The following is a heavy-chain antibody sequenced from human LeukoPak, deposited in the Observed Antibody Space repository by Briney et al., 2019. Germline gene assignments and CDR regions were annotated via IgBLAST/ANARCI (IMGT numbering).Heavy chain of an antibody. CDR3: ARWVMFRGHSPPPDGFGP. CDR1: GGSISSGGYY. V-gene: IGHV4-31*03. D-gene: IGHD3-10*01. J-gene: IGHJ5*02. Sequence: SQTLSLTCTVSGGSISSGGYYWSWIRQHPGKGLEWLGYIYYSGSTYYNPSLKSRVTISVDTSKNQFSLKLSSVTAADTAVYYCARWVMFRGHSPPPDGFGPWGQGTLVTVSS. CDR2: IYYSGST.